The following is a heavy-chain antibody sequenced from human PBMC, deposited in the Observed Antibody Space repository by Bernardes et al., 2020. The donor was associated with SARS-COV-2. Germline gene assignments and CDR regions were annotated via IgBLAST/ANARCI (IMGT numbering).Heavy chain of an antibody. Sequence: GGSPRPSCAASGFTFDDYVMSWVRPAPGKRLEWVSGINWNGGSTSYADSVKGRFTISRDNAKNSLYLQMNSLRAEDTALYHCPRDRYYDILTGQYYGMDVWGQGTTVTVSS. CDR3: PRDRYYDILTGQYYGMDV. CDR1: GFTFDDYV. D-gene: IGHD3-9*01. CDR2: INWNGGST. J-gene: IGHJ6*02. V-gene: IGHV3-20*01.